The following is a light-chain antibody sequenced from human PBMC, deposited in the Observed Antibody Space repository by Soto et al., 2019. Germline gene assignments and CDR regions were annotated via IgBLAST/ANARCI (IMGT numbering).Light chain of an antibody. CDR1: QSVSSN. CDR2: GAS. J-gene: IGKJ4*01. V-gene: IGKV3-15*01. CDR3: QQYNSWPLT. Sequence: EIVMTQSPATLSVSPGERATLSCRASQSVSSNLAWYQQKPGQAPRLLIYGASTRATDIPARFSGSGSGTEFTLTISSLQSEDFEVYYCQQYNSWPLTFGGGTKVEIK.